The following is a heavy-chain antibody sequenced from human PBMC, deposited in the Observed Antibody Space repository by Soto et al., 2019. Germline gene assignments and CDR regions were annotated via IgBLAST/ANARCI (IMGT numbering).Heavy chain of an antibody. V-gene: IGHV3-21*01. J-gene: IGHJ6*02. D-gene: IGHD2-15*01. CDR1: GFTFSSYS. Sequence: GGSLRLSCAASGFTFSSYSMNWVRQAPGKGLEWVSSIGSSSSYIYYADSVKGRFTISRDNAKNSLYLQMNSLRAEDTAVYYCARDLAIRYCSGGSCGDDYYGMDVWGQGTTVTVSS. CDR2: IGSSSSYI. CDR3: ARDLAIRYCSGGSCGDDYYGMDV.